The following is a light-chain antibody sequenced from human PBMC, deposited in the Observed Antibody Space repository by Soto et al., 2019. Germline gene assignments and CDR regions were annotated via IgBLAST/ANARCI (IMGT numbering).Light chain of an antibody. CDR2: EVS. J-gene: IGLJ1*01. CDR1: SSDVGGYNY. CDR3: QSYDSRLSASV. V-gene: IGLV2-14*01. Sequence: QSVLTQPASVSGSPGQSITISCTGTSSDVGGYNYVSWYQQHPGKAPKLMIYEVSNRPSGLSNRFSGSKSGSSASLAISGLQPEDEADYYCQSYDSRLSASVFGAGNKVTVL.